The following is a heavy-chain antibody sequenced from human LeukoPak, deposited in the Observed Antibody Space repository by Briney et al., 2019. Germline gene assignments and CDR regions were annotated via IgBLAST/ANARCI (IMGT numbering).Heavy chain of an antibody. Sequence: SQTLSLTCAISEDSVSSNSDAWNWIRQSPSRGLEWMGRTYYRSEWYNDYAVSMKSRITINPDTSKDQFSLQLNSVTPEDTAVYYCARDAGSGWCSFDYWGQGTLVTVSS. CDR2: TYYRSEWYN. CDR3: ARDAGSGWCSFDY. J-gene: IGHJ4*02. V-gene: IGHV6-1*01. CDR1: EDSVSSNSDA. D-gene: IGHD6-19*01.